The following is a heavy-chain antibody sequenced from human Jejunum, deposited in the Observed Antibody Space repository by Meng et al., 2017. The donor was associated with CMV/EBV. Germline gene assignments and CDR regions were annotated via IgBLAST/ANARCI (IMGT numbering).Heavy chain of an antibody. CDR2: IYSGGTT. CDR1: GFPVNSYY. V-gene: IGHV3-53*01. J-gene: IGHJ4*02. D-gene: IGHD5-12*01. CDR3: ARARGYTTSGSFDC. Sequence: ESGGSLIQPGGSLRLSCAASGFPVNSYYMSWVRQAPGKGLEWVSIIYSGGTTYYADSVKGRFTISRDISKNTLYLQMTSLRADDTAVYYCARARGYTTSGSFDCWAQGTLVTVSS.